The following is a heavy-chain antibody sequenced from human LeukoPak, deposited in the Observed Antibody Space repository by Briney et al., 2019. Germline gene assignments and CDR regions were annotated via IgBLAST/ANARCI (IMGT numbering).Heavy chain of an antibody. J-gene: IGHJ3*02. CDR2: IIPFFGTA. CDR3: AREVTAIGSDAFDI. D-gene: IGHD2-21*02. Sequence: SVKVSCKASGGTFSSYAISWVRQAPGQGLEWMGGIIPFFGTANYAQKFQGRVTITADESTSTAYMELSSLRSEDTAVYYCAREVTAIGSDAFDIWGQGTMVTVSS. V-gene: IGHV1-69*13. CDR1: GGTFSSYA.